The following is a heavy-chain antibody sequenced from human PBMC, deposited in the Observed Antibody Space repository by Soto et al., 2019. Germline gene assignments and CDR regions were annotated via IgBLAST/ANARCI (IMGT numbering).Heavy chain of an antibody. V-gene: IGHV1-8*01. D-gene: IGHD3-10*01. Sequence: VASVKVSCKASGYTFTSYDINWVRQATGQGLEWMGWMNPNSGNTGYARKFQGRVTMTRNTSISTAYMELSSLRSEDTAVYYCARGGLYYYGSGSYYYYYGMDVWGQGTTVTVSS. CDR3: ARGGLYYYGSGSYYYYYGMDV. J-gene: IGHJ6*02. CDR1: GYTFTSYD. CDR2: MNPNSGNT.